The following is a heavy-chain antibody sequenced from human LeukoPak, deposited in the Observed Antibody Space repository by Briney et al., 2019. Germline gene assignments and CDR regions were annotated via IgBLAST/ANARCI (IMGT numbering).Heavy chain of an antibody. CDR1: GYTFTGYY. CDR2: INPNSGGT. CDR3: ARSSYYYGSGNY. Sequence: ASVKVSCKASGYTFTGYYMHWVRQAPGQGLEWMGRINPNSGGTNYAQKFQGRVTMTRDTSISTAYMELSRLRSDDTAVYYCARSSYYYGSGNYWGRGTLVTVCS. J-gene: IGHJ4*02. D-gene: IGHD3-10*01. V-gene: IGHV1-2*06.